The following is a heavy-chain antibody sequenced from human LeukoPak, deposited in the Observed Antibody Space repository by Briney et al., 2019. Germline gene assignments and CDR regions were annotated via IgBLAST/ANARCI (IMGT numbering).Heavy chain of an antibody. D-gene: IGHD3-10*01. J-gene: IGHJ4*02. V-gene: IGHV4-61*05. CDR2: IYYSGST. CDR3: ARPAMVRGVAFDY. Sequence: SETLSLTCTVSGGSISSSSYYWSWIRQPPGKGLEWIGYIYYSGSTNYNPSLKSRVTISVDTSKNQFSLKLSSVTAADTAVYYCARPAMVRGVAFDYWGQGTLVTVSS. CDR1: GGSISSSSYY.